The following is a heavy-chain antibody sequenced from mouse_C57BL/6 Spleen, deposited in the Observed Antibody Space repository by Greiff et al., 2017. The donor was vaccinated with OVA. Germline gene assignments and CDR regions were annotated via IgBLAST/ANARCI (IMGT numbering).Heavy chain of an antibody. Sequence: QVQLKQSGAELVMPGASVKLSCKASGYTFTSYWMHWVKQRPGQGLEWIGEIDPSDSYTNYNQKFKGKSTLTVDKSSSTAYMQHSSLTSEDSAVYYCARSRREGPGHAMDYWGQGTSVTVSS. V-gene: IGHV1-69*01. CDR3: ARSRREGPGHAMDY. CDR1: GYTFTSYW. D-gene: IGHD2-12*01. J-gene: IGHJ4*01. CDR2: IDPSDSYT.